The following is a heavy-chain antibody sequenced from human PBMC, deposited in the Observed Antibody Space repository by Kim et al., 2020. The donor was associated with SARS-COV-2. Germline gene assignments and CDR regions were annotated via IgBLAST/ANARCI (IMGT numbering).Heavy chain of an antibody. D-gene: IGHD3-16*02. CDR1: GGSVSSGSYY. CDR3: ARGNIMITFGGVIVRYNWFDP. V-gene: IGHV4-61*01. CDR2: IYYSGNT. Sequence: SETLSLTCTVSGGSVSSGSYYWSWIRQPPGKGLEWIGYIYYSGNTNYNPSLKSRVTISVDTSKNQFSLKLSSVTAADTAVYYCARGNIMITFGGVIVRYNWFDPWGQGTLVTVSS. J-gene: IGHJ5*02.